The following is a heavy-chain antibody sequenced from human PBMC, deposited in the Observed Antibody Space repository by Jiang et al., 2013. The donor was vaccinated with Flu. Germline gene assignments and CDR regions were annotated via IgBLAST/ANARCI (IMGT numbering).Heavy chain of an antibody. V-gene: IGHV4-59*13. CDR3: ARVHDLYGMDV. J-gene: IGHJ6*02. Sequence: RLLKPSETLSLTCTVSGGSISGYYWSWIRQPPGKGLEWIGYIYYSGSTNYNPSLKRRVTISVDTSKNQFSLKLSSVTAADTAVYYCARVHDLYGMDVWGQGTTVTVSS. CDR1: GGSISGYY. CDR2: IYYSGST.